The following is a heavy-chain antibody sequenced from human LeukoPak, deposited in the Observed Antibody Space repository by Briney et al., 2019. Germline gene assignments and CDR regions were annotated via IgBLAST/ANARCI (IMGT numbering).Heavy chain of an antibody. D-gene: IGHD4-17*01. J-gene: IGHJ4*02. V-gene: IGHV4-34*01. CDR3: AREGLRLYYFDY. Sequence: SETLSLTCAVYGGSFSGYYWSWIRQPPGKGLEWIGEINHSGSTNYNPSLKSRVTISVDTSKNQFSLKLSSVTAADTAVYYCAREGLRLYYFDYWGQGTLVTVSS. CDR1: GGSFSGYY. CDR2: INHSGST.